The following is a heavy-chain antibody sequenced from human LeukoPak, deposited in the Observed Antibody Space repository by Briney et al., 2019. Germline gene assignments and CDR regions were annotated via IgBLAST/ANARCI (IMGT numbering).Heavy chain of an antibody. V-gene: IGHV4-59*01. CDR1: DDSISGYY. CDR2: IYYSGST. D-gene: IGHD5-18*01. J-gene: IGHJ4*02. Sequence: SETLSLTCTVSDDSISGYYWSWIRQPPGKGLEWIGFIYYSGSTNYNPSFKSRVTLSVDTSKNQFSLKLSSVTAADTAVYYCAREKSPGYNYGTFDYWGQGTLVTVSS. CDR3: AREKSPGYNYGTFDY.